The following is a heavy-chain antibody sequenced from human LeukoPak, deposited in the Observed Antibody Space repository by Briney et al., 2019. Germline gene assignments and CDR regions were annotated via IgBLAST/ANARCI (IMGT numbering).Heavy chain of an antibody. CDR3: ARGLPDYYYYGMDV. CDR1: GGSFSGYY. J-gene: IGHJ6*02. CDR2: INHSGST. V-gene: IGHV4-34*01. Sequence: PSETLSLTCAVYGGSFSGYYWSWIRQPPGKGLEWIGEINHSGSTNYNPSLKGRVTISVDTSKNQFSLKLSSVTAADTAVYYCARGLPDYYYYGMDVWGQGTTVTVSS. D-gene: IGHD1-26*01.